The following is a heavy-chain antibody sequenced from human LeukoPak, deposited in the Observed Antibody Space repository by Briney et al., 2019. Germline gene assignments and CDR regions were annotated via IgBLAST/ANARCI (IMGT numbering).Heavy chain of an antibody. D-gene: IGHD1-1*01. CDR2: ISGSGGST. CDR3: AKEVVARLGDY. V-gene: IGHV3-23*01. CDR1: GFTFSSFA. J-gene: IGHJ4*02. Sequence: GGSLRLSCAASGFTFSSFAMSWVRQAPGKGREWVSVISGSGGSTSYADSVKGRFTISRDNSKNTLYLQMNSLRAEDTAVYYCAKEVVARLGDYWGQGTLVTVSS.